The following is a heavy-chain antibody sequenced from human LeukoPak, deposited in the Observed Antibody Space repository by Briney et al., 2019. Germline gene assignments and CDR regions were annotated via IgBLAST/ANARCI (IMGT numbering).Heavy chain of an antibody. Sequence: SETLSLSCTVSGGSIKNYYWSWIRQPPGKELEWIGYIYHSGSTNYNPSLKSRLTISVDTSKNQFSLKLRSVTAADTAVYYCARGDYPLGYFDYWGQGTLVTVSS. D-gene: IGHD4-11*01. CDR3: ARGDYPLGYFDY. V-gene: IGHV4-59*01. J-gene: IGHJ4*01. CDR1: GGSIKNYY. CDR2: IYHSGST.